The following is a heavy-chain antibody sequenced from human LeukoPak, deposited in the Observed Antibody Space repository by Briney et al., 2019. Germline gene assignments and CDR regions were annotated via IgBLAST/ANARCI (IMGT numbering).Heavy chain of an antibody. J-gene: IGHJ5*02. CDR3: ARKREQQLVGGNWFDP. CDR1: GGSFSGYY. V-gene: IGHV4-34*01. Sequence: SETLSLTCAVYGGSFSGYYWSWIRQPPGKGLEWIGEINHSGSTNYNPSLKSRVTISVDTSKNQFSLKLSSVTAADTAVYYCARKREQQLVGGNWFDPWGQGTLVTVSS. CDR2: INHSGST. D-gene: IGHD6-13*01.